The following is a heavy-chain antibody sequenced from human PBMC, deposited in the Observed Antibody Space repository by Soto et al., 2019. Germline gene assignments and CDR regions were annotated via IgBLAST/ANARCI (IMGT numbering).Heavy chain of an antibody. Sequence: SETLSLTCAVSGGSISSGGYSWSWIRQPPGKGLEWIGYIYHSGSTYYNPSLKSRVTISVDRSKNQFSLKLSSVTAADTAVYYCARASTTVTTLDYWGQGTMVTVSS. D-gene: IGHD4-17*01. CDR1: GGSISSGGYS. CDR3: ARASTTVTTLDY. V-gene: IGHV4-30-2*01. CDR2: IYHSGST. J-gene: IGHJ4*02.